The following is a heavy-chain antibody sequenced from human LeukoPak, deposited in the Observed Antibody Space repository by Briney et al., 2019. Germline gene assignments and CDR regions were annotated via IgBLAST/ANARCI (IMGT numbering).Heavy chain of an antibody. Sequence: KPGGSLRLSCAASGFTFSNAWMSWVRQAPGKGLEWVGRIKSKTDGGTTDYAAPVKGRFTISRDDSKNTLFLQMNSLKTEDTAVYYCTTLPTAYDYVWGSYRYYILGYWGQGTLVTVSS. CDR1: GFTFSNAW. J-gene: IGHJ4*02. D-gene: IGHD3-16*02. V-gene: IGHV3-15*01. CDR3: TTLPTAYDYVWGSYRYYILGY. CDR2: IKSKTDGGTT.